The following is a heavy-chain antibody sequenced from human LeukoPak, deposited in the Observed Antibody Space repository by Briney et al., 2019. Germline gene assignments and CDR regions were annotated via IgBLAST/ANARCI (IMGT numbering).Heavy chain of an antibody. D-gene: IGHD3-22*01. V-gene: IGHV3-21*01. CDR3: ARRATYYYDSSGYFPPDY. CDR2: ISSSSSYI. CDR1: GFTFSNYS. J-gene: IGHJ4*02. Sequence: TGGSLRLSCAASGFTFSNYSMNWVRQAPGKGLEWVSSISSSSSYIYYADSVKGRFTISRDNAKNSLYLQMNSLRAEDTAVHYCARRATYYYDSSGYFPPDYWGQGTLVTVSS.